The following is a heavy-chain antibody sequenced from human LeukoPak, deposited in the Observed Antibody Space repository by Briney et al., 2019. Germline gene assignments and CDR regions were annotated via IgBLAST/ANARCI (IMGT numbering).Heavy chain of an antibody. CDR2: VNEPGNGK. CDR1: GFSFSRYW. V-gene: IGHV3-7*01. D-gene: IGHD5-24*01. J-gene: IGHJ4*02. CDR3: ARDDLEGYFGY. Sequence: PGGSLRLSCAASGFSFSRYWMSWVRQAPGKGLQWVGNVNEPGNGKQYVDSVKGRFTISRDNAKNSLYLEMNDLRAEDTALYFCARDDLEGYFGYWGQGTLVTVSS.